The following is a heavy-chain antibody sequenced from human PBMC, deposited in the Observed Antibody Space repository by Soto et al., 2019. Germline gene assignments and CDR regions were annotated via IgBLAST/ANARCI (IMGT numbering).Heavy chain of an antibody. Sequence: PXGSLRLSFAASGFTFSSYGMHGVRQAPGKGLEWVAVISYDGSNKYYADSVKGRFTISRDNSKNTLYLQMNSLRAEDTAVYYCAKDLSEEWLLYGMDVWGQGTTVTV. D-gene: IGHD3-3*01. CDR3: AKDLSEEWLLYGMDV. CDR1: GFTFSSYG. V-gene: IGHV3-30*18. CDR2: ISYDGSNK. J-gene: IGHJ6*02.